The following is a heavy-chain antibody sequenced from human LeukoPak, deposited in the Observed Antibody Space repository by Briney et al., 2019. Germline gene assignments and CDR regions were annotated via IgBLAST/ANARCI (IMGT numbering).Heavy chain of an antibody. D-gene: IGHD3-22*01. J-gene: IGHJ4*01. CDR2: IWFDGSTQ. CDR3: ARGSSGHYSSLDY. Sequence: TGGSLRLSCAASGFTFSSYGMHWVRQAPGKGLEWVAVIWFDGSTQYYADSVKGRFTISRDNFKNTLYLQMNSLRAEDTAVYYCARGSSGHYSSLDYWGQGTLVTVSS. V-gene: IGHV3-33*01. CDR1: GFTFSSYG.